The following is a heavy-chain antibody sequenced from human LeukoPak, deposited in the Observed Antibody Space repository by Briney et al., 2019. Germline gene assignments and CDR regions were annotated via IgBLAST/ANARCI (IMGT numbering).Heavy chain of an antibody. CDR3: ARFKSSSRSSIAATSSGTYYYYYIDV. Sequence: SETLSLTCTVSGGSISSYYWSWIRQPAGKGLEWIGRIYTSGSTNYSPSLKSRVTISVDTSRNQFSLKLSSVTAADTAVYYCARFKSSSRSSIAATSSGTYYYYYIDVWGKGTTVTVSS. J-gene: IGHJ6*03. V-gene: IGHV4-4*07. CDR2: IYTSGST. CDR1: GGSISSYY. D-gene: IGHD6-6*01.